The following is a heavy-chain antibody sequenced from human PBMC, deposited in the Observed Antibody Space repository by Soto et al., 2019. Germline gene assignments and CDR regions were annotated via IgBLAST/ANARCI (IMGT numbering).Heavy chain of an antibody. CDR1: GGSINSYY. V-gene: IGHV4-59*08. CDR3: AASVLTGYYGGFDY. D-gene: IGHD3-9*01. J-gene: IGHJ4*02. Sequence: QVQLQESGPGLVKPSETLSLTCTVSGGSINSYYWSWIRQPPGKGLEWIGCIYYSGNTNYNPSLKRRDTHSVDPSKTHSSLELSSVTAADTAVYYWAASVLTGYYGGFDYRGQGTLVPVSS. CDR2: IYYSGNT.